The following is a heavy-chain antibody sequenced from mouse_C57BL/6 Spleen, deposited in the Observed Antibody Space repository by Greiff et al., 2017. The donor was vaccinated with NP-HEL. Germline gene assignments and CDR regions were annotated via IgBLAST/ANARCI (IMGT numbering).Heavy chain of an antibody. J-gene: IGHJ4*01. CDR1: GYTFTDYY. Sequence: EVQLQQSGPVLVKPGASVKMSCKASGYTFTDYYMNWVKQSHGKSLEWIGVINPYNGGTSYNQKFKGKATLPVDKSSSTAYMELNSLTSEDSAVYYCARADSYGSFYAMDYWGQGTSVTVSS. CDR2: INPYNGGT. V-gene: IGHV1-19*01. D-gene: IGHD1-1*01. CDR3: ARADSYGSFYAMDY.